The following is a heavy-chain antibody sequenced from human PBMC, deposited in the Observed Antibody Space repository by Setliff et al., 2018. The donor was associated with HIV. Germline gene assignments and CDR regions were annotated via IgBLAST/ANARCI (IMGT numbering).Heavy chain of an antibody. CDR1: GFTFSNYN. CDR2: ITSTGINI. Sequence: PGGSLRLSCAASGFTFSNYNMNWVRQAPGKGLGWISFITSTGINIYYTDSVKGRFTVSRDNARNSLYLQMDSLRVEDTAVYYCVKDRTYMAFDIWGQGTMVTVSS. V-gene: IGHV3-48*01. J-gene: IGHJ3*02. D-gene: IGHD1-20*01. CDR3: VKDRTYMAFDI.